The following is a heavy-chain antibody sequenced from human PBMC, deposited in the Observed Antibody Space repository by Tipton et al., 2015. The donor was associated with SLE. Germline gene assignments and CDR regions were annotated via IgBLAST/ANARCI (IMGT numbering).Heavy chain of an antibody. Sequence: TLSLTCTVSDGSISSYYWSWIRQPPGKGLEWIGYINYSGSTNYNPSLKSRVTISVDTSKNQFSLKLSSVTAADTAVYYCASGEVVIVPGTTRYYFYHAMDVWGQGITVTVSS. V-gene: IGHV4-59*01. CDR3: ASGEVVIVPGTTRYYFYHAMDV. CDR2: INYSGST. J-gene: IGHJ6*02. D-gene: IGHD2/OR15-2a*01. CDR1: DGSISSYY.